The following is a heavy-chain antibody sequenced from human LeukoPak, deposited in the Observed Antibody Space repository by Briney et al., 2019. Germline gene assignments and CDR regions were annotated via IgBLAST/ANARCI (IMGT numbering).Heavy chain of an antibody. D-gene: IGHD3-22*01. CDR2: IYYTGNT. V-gene: IGHV4-39*07. Sequence: PSETLSLTCTVSGGSISSSSYYWGWIRQPPGKGLEWIGSIYYTGNTSYNPSLKSRVTISVDTSKNHFSLRLSSVTAADTAVYYCAAGGYYDNSGTDYWGQGTLVTVSS. CDR1: GGSISSSSYY. CDR3: AAGGYYDNSGTDY. J-gene: IGHJ4*02.